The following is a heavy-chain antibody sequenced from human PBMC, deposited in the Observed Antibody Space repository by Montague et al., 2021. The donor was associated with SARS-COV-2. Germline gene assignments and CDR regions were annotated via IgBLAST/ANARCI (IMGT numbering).Heavy chain of an antibody. CDR1: GGSISSSSYY. Sequence: SETLSLTCTVSGGSISSSSYYWGWIRQPPGKGLEWIGSIYYSGSTYYNPSLKSLVTISVYTSKNQFSLKLSSVTAADTAVYDCARPLNLYYYGSGGYRSWFDPWGQGTLVTVSS. J-gene: IGHJ5*02. CDR3: ARPLNLYYYGSGGYRSWFDP. V-gene: IGHV4-39*01. CDR2: IYYSGST. D-gene: IGHD3-10*01.